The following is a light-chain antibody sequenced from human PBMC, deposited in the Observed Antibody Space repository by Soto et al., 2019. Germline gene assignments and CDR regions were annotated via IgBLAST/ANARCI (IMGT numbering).Light chain of an antibody. CDR2: EVS. Sequence: QSALTQPASVSGSPGQSITISCTGTSTDVGNYNLVSWYQHHPGKAPKLILYEVSGRPSGISNRFSGSKSGNTASLTISELQAEDEGDYYCYSYAGGNSYWMFGGGTKLTVL. CDR3: YSYAGGNSYWM. CDR1: STDVGNYNL. J-gene: IGLJ3*02. V-gene: IGLV2-23*02.